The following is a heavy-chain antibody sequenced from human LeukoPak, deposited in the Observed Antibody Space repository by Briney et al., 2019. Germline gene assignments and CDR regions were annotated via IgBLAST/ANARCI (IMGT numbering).Heavy chain of an antibody. CDR1: GFTFTTYA. V-gene: IGHV3-74*01. D-gene: IGHD3-10*01. J-gene: IGHJ4*02. CDR2: INSDGSIT. Sequence: PGGSLRPSCAASGFTFTTYAMSWVRQAPGKGLVWVSRINSDGSITNYADSAKGRFTISRDNAKNTLYLQMNSLRAEDTAVYYCARARGSGLDYWGQGTLVTVSS. CDR3: ARARGSGLDY.